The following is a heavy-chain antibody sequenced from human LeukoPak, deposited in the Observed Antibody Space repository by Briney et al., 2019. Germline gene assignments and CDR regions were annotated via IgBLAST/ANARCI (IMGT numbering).Heavy chain of an antibody. D-gene: IGHD3-22*01. CDR2: MNPNSGNT. J-gene: IGHJ2*01. Sequence: ASVKVSCKASGYTFTSYDINWVRQATGQGLEWMGWMNPNSGNTGYAQKFQGRVTMTRNTSISTAYMELSSLRSKDTAVYYCAVHKYYYDSSGYYARWWYFDLWGRGTLVTVSS. CDR1: GYTFTSYD. CDR3: AVHKYYYDSSGYYARWWYFDL. V-gene: IGHV1-8*01.